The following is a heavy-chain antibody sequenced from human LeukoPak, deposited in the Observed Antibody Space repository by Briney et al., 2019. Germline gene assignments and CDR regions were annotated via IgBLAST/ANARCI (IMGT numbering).Heavy chain of an antibody. CDR1: GFTFSNYW. J-gene: IGHJ4*02. D-gene: IGHD3-10*01. CDR2: ISYDGSNK. CDR3: AKDRKVRGVIRGIDY. V-gene: IGHV3-30*18. Sequence: PGGSLRLSCAASGFTFSNYWMSWVRQAPGKGLEWVAVISYDGSNKYYADSVKGRFTISRDNSKNTLYLQMNSLRAEDTAVYYCAKDRKVRGVIRGIDYWGQGTLVTVSS.